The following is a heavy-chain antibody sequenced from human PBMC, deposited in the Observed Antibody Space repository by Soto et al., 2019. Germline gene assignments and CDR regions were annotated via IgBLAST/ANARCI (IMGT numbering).Heavy chain of an antibody. CDR2: IYYSGST. D-gene: IGHD6-19*01. V-gene: IGHV4-61*01. CDR3: AGDTAAVAGLDY. J-gene: IGHJ4*02. Sequence: PSETLSLTCTVSGGSVSSGSYHWSWIRQPPGKGLEWIGYIYYSGSTNSNPSLKSRVTISIDTSKNQFFLKLSSVTAADTAVYYCAGDTAAVAGLDYWGQGISVTVSS. CDR1: GGSVSSGSYH.